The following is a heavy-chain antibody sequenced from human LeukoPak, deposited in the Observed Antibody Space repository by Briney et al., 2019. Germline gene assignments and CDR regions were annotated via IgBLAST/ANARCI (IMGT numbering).Heavy chain of an antibody. Sequence: SETLSLTCTVSGGSMSSYYWSWIRQPAGKGLEWIGRIYTSGSTNYNPSLKSRVTVSIDTSKNQFSLKMNSVAAADTAMYYCTRDPGDTWYFDLWGRGTLVTVSS. D-gene: IGHD7-27*01. CDR1: GGSMSSYY. J-gene: IGHJ2*01. CDR3: TRDPGDTWYFDL. CDR2: IYTSGST. V-gene: IGHV4-4*07.